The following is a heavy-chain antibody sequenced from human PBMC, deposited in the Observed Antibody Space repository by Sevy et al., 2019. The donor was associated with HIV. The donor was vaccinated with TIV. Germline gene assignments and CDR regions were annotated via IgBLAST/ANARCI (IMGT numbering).Heavy chain of an antibody. V-gene: IGHV1-2*02. CDR3: ARAYYYDSSGTFDY. J-gene: IGHJ4*02. CDR1: GYTFTGYF. CDR2: INPNSGGT. D-gene: IGHD3-22*01. Sequence: ASVKVSCKASGYTFTGYFMHWLRQAPGQGLEWMGWINPNSGGTNYAQKFQGRVTMTRDTSISTAYMELSRLRSDDTAVYYGARAYYYDSSGTFDYWGQGTLVTVSS.